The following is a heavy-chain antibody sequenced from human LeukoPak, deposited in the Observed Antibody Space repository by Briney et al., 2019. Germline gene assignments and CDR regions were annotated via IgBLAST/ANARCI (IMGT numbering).Heavy chain of an antibody. V-gene: IGHV4-38-2*02. CDR3: ARYNPSGYDLDY. J-gene: IGHJ4*02. CDR1: GYSISSGYY. CDR2: IYHTGNT. D-gene: IGHD5-12*01. Sequence: SETLSLTCTVSGYSISSGYYWGWIRQPPGKGLEWIGSIYHTGNTYSNPPLKSRVTISVDTSKNQFSLKLNSVTAADTAVYYCARYNPSGYDLDYWGQGSLVTVSS.